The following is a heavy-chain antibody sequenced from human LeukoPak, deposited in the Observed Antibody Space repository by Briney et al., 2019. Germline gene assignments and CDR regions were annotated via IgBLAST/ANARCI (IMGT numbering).Heavy chain of an antibody. CDR2: ISGRDDST. Sequence: GASLRLSCAASGFTVTNYAMYWVRQAPGKGLEWASAISGRDDSTYYADSVKGRFTISRDTSKNTLFLQMNSLRAEDTAVYYCAKWGDYDILTGYYDPDYWGQGPLVTVSS. CDR1: GFTVTNYA. V-gene: IGHV3-23*01. D-gene: IGHD3-9*01. J-gene: IGHJ4*02. CDR3: AKWGDYDILTGYYDPDY.